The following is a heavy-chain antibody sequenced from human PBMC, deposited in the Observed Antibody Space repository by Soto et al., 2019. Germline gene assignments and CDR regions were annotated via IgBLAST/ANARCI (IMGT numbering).Heavy chain of an antibody. Sequence: QVRLEESGPGLVKPSETLSLICSVSGGSVNNANYFWNWIRHHPEHGLEWIGYIYYSGSTRYNPSFKTRATLSIDTTKDQFSLRLNSVTVADPAVYFCARDADYGGSRGGMDVWGRGTTVTVSS. J-gene: IGHJ6*02. CDR2: IYYSGST. CDR3: ARDADYGGSRGGMDV. D-gene: IGHD4-17*01. V-gene: IGHV4-31*03. CDR1: GGSVNNANYF.